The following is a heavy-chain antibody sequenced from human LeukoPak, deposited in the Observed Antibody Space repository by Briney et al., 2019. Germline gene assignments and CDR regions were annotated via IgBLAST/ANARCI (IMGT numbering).Heavy chain of an antibody. CDR2: VSSSGFST. Sequence: GGSLRLSCAVSGFTFNEYVMSWVRQAPGSGLEWVSAVSSSGFSTYYADSVKGRFTISRDNFKNTLYLQLNSLRGEDTAVYYCVKMADNSGSYYMDVWGKGTTVTVSS. D-gene: IGHD2/OR15-2a*01. CDR1: GFTFNEYV. V-gene: IGHV3-23*01. CDR3: VKMADNSGSYYMDV. J-gene: IGHJ6*03.